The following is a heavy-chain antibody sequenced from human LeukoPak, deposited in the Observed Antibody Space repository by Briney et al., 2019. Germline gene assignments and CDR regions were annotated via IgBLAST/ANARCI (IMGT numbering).Heavy chain of an antibody. CDR2: MNPNSGNT. CDR1: GYTFTSYD. Sequence: GASVKVSCKASGYTFTSYDINWVRQATGQGLEWMGWMNPNSGNTGYAQKFQGRVTITRNTSISTAYMELSSLRSEDTAVYDCARQIYGFAFDIWGQGTMVTVSS. D-gene: IGHD3-10*01. CDR3: ARQIYGFAFDI. J-gene: IGHJ3*02. V-gene: IGHV1-8*03.